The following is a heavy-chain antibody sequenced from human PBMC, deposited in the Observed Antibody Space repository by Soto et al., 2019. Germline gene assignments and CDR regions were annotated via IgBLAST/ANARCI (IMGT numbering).Heavy chain of an antibody. CDR3: ARETSGYYMIYYGTDV. Sequence: GGSLRLSCAASGFTFSSYAMHWVRQAPGKGLEWVAVISYDGSNKYYADSVKGRFTISRDNSKNTLYLQMNSLRAEDTAVYYCARETSGYYMIYYGTDVWGQGTTVTVSS. D-gene: IGHD3-3*01. V-gene: IGHV3-30-3*01. CDR2: ISYDGSNK. CDR1: GFTFSSYA. J-gene: IGHJ6*02.